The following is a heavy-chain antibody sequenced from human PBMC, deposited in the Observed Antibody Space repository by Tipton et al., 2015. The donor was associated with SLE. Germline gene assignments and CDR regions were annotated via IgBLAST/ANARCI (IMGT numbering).Heavy chain of an antibody. V-gene: IGHV4-30-4*01. Sequence: RSLRLSCTVSGGSISSGDYYWSWIRQPPGKGLEWIGYIYYSGSTYYNPSLKSRVTISVDTSKNQFSLKLSSVTAADTAVYYCARESPGTHAFDIWGQGTMVTVSS. CDR3: ARESPGTHAFDI. CDR1: GGSISSGDYY. D-gene: IGHD1-7*01. J-gene: IGHJ3*02. CDR2: IYYSGST.